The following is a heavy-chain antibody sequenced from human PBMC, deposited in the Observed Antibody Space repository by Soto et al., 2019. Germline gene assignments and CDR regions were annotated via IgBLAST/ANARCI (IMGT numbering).Heavy chain of an antibody. J-gene: IGHJ6*02. CDR2: ISAYNGNT. D-gene: IGHD2-2*01. CDR3: AAASSTSGGYYGMDV. CDR1: GYTFTSYG. V-gene: IGHV1-18*01. Sequence: ASVTVSCKASGYTFTSYGIIWVRQAPGQGLEWMGWISAYNGNTNYAQKLQGRVTMTTDTSTSTAYMELRSLRSDDTAVYYCAAASSTSGGYYGMDVWGQGTTVTVSS.